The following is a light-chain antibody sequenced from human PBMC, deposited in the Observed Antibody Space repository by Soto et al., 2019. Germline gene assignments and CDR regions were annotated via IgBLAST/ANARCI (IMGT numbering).Light chain of an antibody. CDR2: GAS. J-gene: IGKJ2*01. CDR3: HKYDDGLYT. V-gene: IGKV3-15*01. CDR1: QSVSSN. Sequence: ETLMTQSPATLSLSPWETATLSCRASQSVSSNVAWYQQIPGQTPRLLIYGASTRATGIPVRFSGSGSGTEFTLTISSLQSEDSAVYYCHKYDDGLYTCGQGTKVDIK.